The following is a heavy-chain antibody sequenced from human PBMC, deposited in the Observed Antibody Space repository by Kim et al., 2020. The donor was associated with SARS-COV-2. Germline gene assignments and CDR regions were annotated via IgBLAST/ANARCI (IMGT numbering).Heavy chain of an antibody. J-gene: IGHJ4*02. CDR2: DGREK. V-gene: IGHV3-7*03. CDR3: ARSARIGY. Sequence: DGREKNYADSVKGRFTISRDNAKNSLYLQLSSLRVEDTAVYYCARSARIGYWGQGTLVTVSS.